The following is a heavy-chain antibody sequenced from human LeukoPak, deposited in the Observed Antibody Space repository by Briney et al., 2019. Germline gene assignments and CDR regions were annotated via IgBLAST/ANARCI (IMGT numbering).Heavy chain of an antibody. D-gene: IGHD2-21*02. Sequence: PGGSLRLSCTASGFNFGIYGMHWVRQAPGKGLEWVSAISGSGGSTYYADSVKGRFTISRDNSKNTLYLQMNSLRAEDTAVYYCAKDSEHWVVTAPRHDYWGQGTLVTVSS. J-gene: IGHJ4*02. CDR1: GFNFGIYG. CDR3: AKDSEHWVVTAPRHDY. CDR2: ISGSGGST. V-gene: IGHV3-23*01.